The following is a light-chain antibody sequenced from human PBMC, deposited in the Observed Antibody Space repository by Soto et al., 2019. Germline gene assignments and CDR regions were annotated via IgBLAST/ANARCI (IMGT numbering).Light chain of an antibody. CDR1: QSLVHSDGNTY. J-gene: IGKJ2*01. CDR2: KVS. Sequence: DVVMTQSPLSLPVTLGQPASISCRSSQSLVHSDGNTYLNWFHQRPGQSPRRLIYKVSNRDSGVPDRFSGRGSGTDFTLKISGVEAEDVGVYYCMQGTHWPPYTFGQGTKLEIK. V-gene: IGKV2-30*02. CDR3: MQGTHWPPYT.